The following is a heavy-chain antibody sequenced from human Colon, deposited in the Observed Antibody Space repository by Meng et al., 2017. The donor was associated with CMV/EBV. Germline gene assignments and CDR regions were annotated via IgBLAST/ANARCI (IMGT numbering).Heavy chain of an antibody. CDR3: AGGGGGTGIDY. J-gene: IGHJ4*02. V-gene: IGHV1-69*02. CDR2: VTPILGVA. D-gene: IGHD3-16*01. Sequence: SCQVSGAAFGNFTINWVRQAPGQGLGWMGRVTPILGVANSARKLEGRVTITADKRTNTAYMGLSRLISEDTGVYYCAGGGGGTGIDYWGRGTLVTVSS. CDR1: GAAFGNFT.